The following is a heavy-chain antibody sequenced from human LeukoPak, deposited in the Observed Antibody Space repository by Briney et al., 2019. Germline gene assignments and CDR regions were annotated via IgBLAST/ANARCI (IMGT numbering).Heavy chain of an antibody. J-gene: IGHJ4*02. CDR3: GGVPPVVPAAKYYFDY. CDR2: IYTSGST. V-gene: IGHV4-61*02. D-gene: IGHD2-2*01. CDR1: GGSISSGSYY. Sequence: SETLSLTCTVSGGSISSGSYYWSWIRQPAGKGLEWIGRIYTSGSTNYNPSLKSRVTISVDTSKNQFSLKLSSVTAADTAVYYWGGVPPVVPAAKYYFDYGPGNPWSPSPQ.